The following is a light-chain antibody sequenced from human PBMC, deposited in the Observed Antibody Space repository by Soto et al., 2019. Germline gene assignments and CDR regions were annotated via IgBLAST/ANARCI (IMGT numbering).Light chain of an antibody. CDR2: STS. V-gene: IGLV1-44*01. CDR1: SSNIGSNT. Sequence: QSVLTQPPSASGTPGQIVAISCSGTSSNIGSNTVTWYQQPPGTAPKLLIYSTSQRSSGVPGRFSGSKSGASASLSISGLQSEDEADYYCAAWDDRLDVYVFGTGTKLTVL. CDR3: AAWDDRLDVYV. J-gene: IGLJ1*01.